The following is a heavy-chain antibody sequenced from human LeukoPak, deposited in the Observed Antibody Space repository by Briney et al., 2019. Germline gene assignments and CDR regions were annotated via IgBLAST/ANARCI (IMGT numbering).Heavy chain of an antibody. J-gene: IGHJ4*02. V-gene: IGHV1-46*01. CDR1: GYTFTSYY. Sequence: ASVKVSCKASGYTFTSYYMHWVRQAPGQGLEWMGIINPSGGSTSYAQKFQGRVTMTRDTSASTAYMELSSLRSEDTAVYYCAREIAVAGTDYWGQGTLVTVSS. CDR3: AREIAVAGTDY. D-gene: IGHD6-19*01. CDR2: INPSGGST.